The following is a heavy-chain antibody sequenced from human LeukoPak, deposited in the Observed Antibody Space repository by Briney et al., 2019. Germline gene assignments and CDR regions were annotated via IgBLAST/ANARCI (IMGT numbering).Heavy chain of an antibody. CDR1: GGSISSSSYY. D-gene: IGHD1-26*01. Sequence: SETLSLTCTVSGGSISSSSYYWGWIRQPPGKGLEWIGSIYYSGSTYYNPSLKSRVTISVDTSKNQFSLKLSSVTAADTAVYYCARHFPSVGVILDFDYWGQGTLVTVSS. CDR2: IYYSGST. V-gene: IGHV4-39*01. J-gene: IGHJ4*02. CDR3: ARHFPSVGVILDFDY.